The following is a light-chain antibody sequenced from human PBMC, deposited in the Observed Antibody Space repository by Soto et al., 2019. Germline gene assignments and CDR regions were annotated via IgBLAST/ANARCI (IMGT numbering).Light chain of an antibody. V-gene: IGKV3-20*01. CDR2: GAS. Sequence: GERATLSCRASQSVSSSYLAWYQQKPGQAPRLLIYGASSRATVIPDRCSGSGSGKDFTLTISILVHEDFAVYYCEQFATSLLTFA. J-gene: IGKJ5*01. CDR3: EQFATSLLT. CDR1: QSVSSSY.